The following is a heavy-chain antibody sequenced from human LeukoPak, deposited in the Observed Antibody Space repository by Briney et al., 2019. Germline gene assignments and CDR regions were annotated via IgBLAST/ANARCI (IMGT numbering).Heavy chain of an antibody. V-gene: IGHV4-39*01. CDR1: GGSISSSSYY. J-gene: IGHJ5*02. CDR2: IYYSGST. D-gene: IGHD6-13*01. CDR3: ARTGYSSSKGVNWFDP. Sequence: SETLSLTCTVSGGSISSSSYYWGWIRQPPGKGLEWIGSIYYSGSTYYNPSLKSRVTISVDTSKNQFSLKLTSVTAADPAVYYCARTGYSSSKGVNWFDPWGQGTLVTVSS.